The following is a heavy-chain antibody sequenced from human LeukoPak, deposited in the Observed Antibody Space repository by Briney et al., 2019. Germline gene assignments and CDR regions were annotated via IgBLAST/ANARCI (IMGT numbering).Heavy chain of an antibody. V-gene: IGHV3-64*01. J-gene: IGHJ4*02. CDR1: GFTFSTYA. CDR2: ISTNGGST. D-gene: IGHD2-2*01. Sequence: GRSLRLSCAASGFTFSTYAMHWVRQAPGKGLEYVSAISTNGGSTYYANSGKGRFTISRDNSKNTLYLQMGSVRAEDMAVYYCARWGSTSCYDYWGQGTLVTVSS. CDR3: ARWGSTSCYDY.